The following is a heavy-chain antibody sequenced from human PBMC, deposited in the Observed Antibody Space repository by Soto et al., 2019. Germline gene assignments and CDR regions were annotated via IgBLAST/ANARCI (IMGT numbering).Heavy chain of an antibody. J-gene: IGHJ4*02. CDR1: GYSFTSYW. CDR2: IDPSDSYT. Sequence: GESLKISCKGSGYSFTSYWISWVRQMPGKGLEWMGRIDPSDSYTNYSPSFQGHVTISADKSISTAYLQWSSLKASDTATYYCATRDYYDSSGYTAADYWGQGTLVTVSS. CDR3: ATRDYYDSSGYTAADY. D-gene: IGHD3-22*01. V-gene: IGHV5-10-1*01.